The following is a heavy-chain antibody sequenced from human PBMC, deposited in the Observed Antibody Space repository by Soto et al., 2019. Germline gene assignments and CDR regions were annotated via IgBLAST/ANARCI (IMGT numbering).Heavy chain of an antibody. V-gene: IGHV3-30-3*01. CDR3: ARDQGGTTLYYHGMDV. CDR2: ISYDGSNK. CDR1: GFTFSSYA. J-gene: IGHJ6*02. D-gene: IGHD1-7*01. Sequence: QVQLVESGGXVVQPGRSLXLSCAASGFTFSSYAMHWVRQAPGQGLEWVALISYDGSNKYYADSVKGRFTISRDNSKNTLYLQMNSLRPEDTAVYHCARDQGGTTLYYHGMDVWGQGTTVTVSS.